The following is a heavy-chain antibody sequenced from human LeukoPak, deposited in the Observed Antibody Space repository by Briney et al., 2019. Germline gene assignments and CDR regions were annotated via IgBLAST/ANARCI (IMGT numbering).Heavy chain of an antibody. Sequence: ASVKVSCKTSGYSFTSFYIHWVRQAPGQGLEWMGWINPNSGDTHYAQNFQDRVTMTRDTSISTAYMELSRLRSDDTAVYYCARAPKNDAFDIWGQGTMVTVSS. J-gene: IGHJ3*02. V-gene: IGHV1-2*02. CDR2: INPNSGDT. CDR3: ARAPKNDAFDI. CDR1: GYSFTSFY.